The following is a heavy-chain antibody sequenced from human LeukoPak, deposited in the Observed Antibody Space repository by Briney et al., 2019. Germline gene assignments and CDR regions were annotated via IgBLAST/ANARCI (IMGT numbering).Heavy chain of an antibody. CDR3: ARGAYCDGNCYSPGFDY. CDR1: GGSISSRY. J-gene: IGHJ4*02. Sequence: PSETLSLTCSVSGGSISSRYWNWIRQSPGKGLKWIGYIHSSGRTKYNPSLQSRVTMAAGTSKSQFSLVLTSVSAADTAVYYCARGAYCDGNCYSPGFDYWGQGTLVTVSS. D-gene: IGHD2-21*02. CDR2: IHSSGRT. V-gene: IGHV4-59*11.